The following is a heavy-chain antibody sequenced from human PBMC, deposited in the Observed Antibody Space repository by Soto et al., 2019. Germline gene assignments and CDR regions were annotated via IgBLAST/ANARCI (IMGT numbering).Heavy chain of an antibody. CDR1: GFTFSSYG. D-gene: IGHD1-26*01. CDR3: ARDGPCRFGRVGSYYGMDV. J-gene: IGHJ6*02. Sequence: VQLVESGGGVVQPGRSLRLSCAASGFTFSSYGMHWVRQAPGKGLEWVAVIWDDGSNKYYADSVKGRVTISRDNSKNTLYLQMNSLRAGDTAVYYGARDGPCRFGRVGSYYGMDVWGQGTTVTVSS. CDR2: IWDDGSNK. V-gene: IGHV3-33*01.